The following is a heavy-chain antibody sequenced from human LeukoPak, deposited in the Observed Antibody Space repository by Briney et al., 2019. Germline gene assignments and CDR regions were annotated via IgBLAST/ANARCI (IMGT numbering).Heavy chain of an antibody. CDR2: ISNSGGST. D-gene: IGHD6-6*01. Sequence: GGSLRLFCAASALILSIHATNWARQAPGKGLEWVSGISNSGGSTYYADSVKGRFTISRDNSKNTLYLQMNSLRAEDTAVYYCGKEPSSSFDYWGQGTLVTVSS. CDR3: GKEPSSSFDY. J-gene: IGHJ4*02. CDR1: ALILSIHA. V-gene: IGHV3-23*01.